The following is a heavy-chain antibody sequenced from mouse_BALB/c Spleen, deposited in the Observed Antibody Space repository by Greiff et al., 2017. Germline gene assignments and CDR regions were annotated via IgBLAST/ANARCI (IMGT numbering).Heavy chain of an antibody. D-gene: IGHD2-1*01. CDR1: GFSLTSYG. J-gene: IGHJ4*01. CDR3: ARDRGLYGNYGYAMDY. V-gene: IGHV2-9*02. CDR2: IWAGGST. Sequence: VQVVESGPGLVAPSQSLSITCTVSGFSLTSYGVHWVRQPPGKGLEWLGVIWAGGSTNYNSALMSRLSISKDNSKSQVFLKMNSLQTDDTAMYYCARDRGLYGNYGYAMDYWGQGTSVTVSS.